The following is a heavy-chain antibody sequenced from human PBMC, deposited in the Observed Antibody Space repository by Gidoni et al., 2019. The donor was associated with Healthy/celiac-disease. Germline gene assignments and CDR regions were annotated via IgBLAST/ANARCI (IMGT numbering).Heavy chain of an antibody. CDR1: FSSYS. V-gene: IGHV3-21*01. D-gene: IGHD5-12*01. CDR3: ARDGYSGYDYPYYYYYYYMDV. CDR2: ISSSSSYI. Sequence: FSSYSMNWVRQAPGKGLEWVSSISSSSSYIYYADSVKGRFTISRDNAKNSLYLQMNSLRAEDTAVYYCARDGYSGYDYPYYYYYYYMDVWGKGTTVTVSS. J-gene: IGHJ6*03.